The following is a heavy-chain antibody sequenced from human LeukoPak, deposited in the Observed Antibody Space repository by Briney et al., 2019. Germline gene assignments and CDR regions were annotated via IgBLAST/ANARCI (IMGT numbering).Heavy chain of an antibody. J-gene: IGHJ4*02. D-gene: IGHD3-22*01. CDR1: GGSTSSSSYH. Sequence: KTSETLSLTCTVSGGSTSSSSYHWGWIRQPPGKGLEWIGNIYYTGRTYYNPSLKSRVTISVDTSKNQFSLKLSSVSAADTAVYYCARLYYYDSSGPPLWGQGTLVTVSS. V-gene: IGHV4-39*01. CDR3: ARLYYYDSSGPPL. CDR2: IYYTGRT.